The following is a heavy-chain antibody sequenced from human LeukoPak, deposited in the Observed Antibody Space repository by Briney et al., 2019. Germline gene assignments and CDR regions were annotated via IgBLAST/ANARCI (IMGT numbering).Heavy chain of an antibody. CDR3: ARDRGITTARGVPSWFDP. CDR1: GGSISSTNYY. V-gene: IGHV4-61*02. Sequence: SETLSLTCTVSGGSISSTNYYWTWIRQPAGKGLEWIGRIYTTGSPSYSPSLKSRVTISVDTSTNQFSLKLTSVSAADTAVYYCARDRGITTARGVPSWFDPWGRGTLVTVSS. D-gene: IGHD3-10*01. J-gene: IGHJ5*02. CDR2: IYTTGSP.